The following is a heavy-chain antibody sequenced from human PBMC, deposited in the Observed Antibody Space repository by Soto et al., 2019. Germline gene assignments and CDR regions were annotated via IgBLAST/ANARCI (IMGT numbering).Heavy chain of an antibody. D-gene: IGHD1-20*01. J-gene: IGHJ5*02. CDR2: INADNGNT. Sequence: GASVKVSCKASGYTFTTYAIHWVRQAPGQSLEWMGWINADNGNTNYAQKLQGRVTMTTDTSTSTAYMELRSLRSDDTAVYYCARHVRITGTMFDPWGQGTLVTVSS. CDR1: GYTFTTYA. V-gene: IGHV1-18*01. CDR3: ARHVRITGTMFDP.